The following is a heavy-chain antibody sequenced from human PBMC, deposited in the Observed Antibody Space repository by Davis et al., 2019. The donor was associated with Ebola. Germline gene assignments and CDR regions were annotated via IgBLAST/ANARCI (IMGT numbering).Heavy chain of an antibody. V-gene: IGHV3-23*01. CDR2: ISGSGGST. Sequence: GGSLRLSCAASGFTFSTYAMGWVRQAPGKGLEWVSAISGSGGSTYYADSVKGRFTISRDNSKNTLYLQMNSLRAEDTAVYYCAKVGLWFGEEKPLGYYYGMDVWGQGTTVTVSS. CDR3: AKVGLWFGEEKPLGYYYGMDV. J-gene: IGHJ6*02. CDR1: GFTFSTYA. D-gene: IGHD3-10*01.